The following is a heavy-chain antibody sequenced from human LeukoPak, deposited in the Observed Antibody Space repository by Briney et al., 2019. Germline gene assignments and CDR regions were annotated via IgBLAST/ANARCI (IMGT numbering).Heavy chain of an antibody. CDR2: ISSSSSYI. V-gene: IGHV3-21*01. Sequence: GGSLRLSCAASGFTFSSYSMNWVRQAPGKGLEWVSSISSSSSYIYYADSVKGRFTISRDNAKNSLYLQMNSLRAEDTAVYYCARDRGTYYYDSSGYYYDYWGQGTLVTVSS. CDR3: ARDRGTYYYDSSGYYYDY. CDR1: GFTFSSYS. D-gene: IGHD3-22*01. J-gene: IGHJ4*02.